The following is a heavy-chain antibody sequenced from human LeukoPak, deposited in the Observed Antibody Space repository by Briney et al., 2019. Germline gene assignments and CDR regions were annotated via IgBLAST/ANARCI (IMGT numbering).Heavy chain of an antibody. CDR1: GGSINGYY. J-gene: IGHJ5*02. Sequence: PSETLSLTCTVSGGSINGYYWSWVRQPPGKGVEWIGCIHYTCTSYYNPSLIRRVTISVASYNSQFLLVVSSVTAANTAIYYSSIYAAAYGSNRFDPWGQGTLVTVSS. CDR2: IHYTCTS. CDR3: SIYAAAYGSNRFDP. D-gene: IGHD2-21*01. V-gene: IGHV4-59*01.